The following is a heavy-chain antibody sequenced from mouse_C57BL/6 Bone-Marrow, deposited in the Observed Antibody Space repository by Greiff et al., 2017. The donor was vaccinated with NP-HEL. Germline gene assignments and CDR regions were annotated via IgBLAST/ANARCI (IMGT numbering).Heavy chain of an antibody. J-gene: IGHJ4*01. D-gene: IGHD1-1*01. Sequence: VQRVESGAELVKPGASVKISCKASGYAFSSYWMNWVKQRPGKGLEWIGQIYPGDGDTNYNGKFKGKATLTADKSSSTAYMQLSSLTSEDSAVYFCARREIYYYGSSPQAMDYWGQGTSVTVSS. CDR3: ARREIYYYGSSPQAMDY. V-gene: IGHV1-80*01. CDR2: IYPGDGDT. CDR1: GYAFSSYW.